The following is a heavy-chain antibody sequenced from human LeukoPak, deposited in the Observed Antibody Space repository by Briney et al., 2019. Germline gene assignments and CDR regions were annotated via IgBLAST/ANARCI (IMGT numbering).Heavy chain of an antibody. J-gene: IGHJ6*02. CDR1: GFTFCSYA. V-gene: IGHV3-30-3*01. Sequence: GGSLRLSCAASGFTFCSYAMHWVRQAPGKGLEWVAVISYGGSNKYYADSVKGRFTISRDNSKNTLYLQMNSLRAEDTAVYYCARDRITMIVVVITTYYYYGMDVWGQGTTVTVSS. CDR2: ISYGGSNK. CDR3: ARDRITMIVVVITTYYYYGMDV. D-gene: IGHD3-22*01.